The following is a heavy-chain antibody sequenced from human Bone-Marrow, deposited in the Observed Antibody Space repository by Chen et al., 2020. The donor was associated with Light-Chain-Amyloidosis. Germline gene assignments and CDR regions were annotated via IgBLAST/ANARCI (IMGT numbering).Heavy chain of an antibody. CDR3: SREFTGYDDY. Sequence: DVQLLESGGGLVQPGGSLRLSCAASGFTFRTSWMHWVRQAPGKGLVWVSRINPDGTRVDSADSVRGRFTISRDDAKSTLYLQMNSLSAEDTAVYYCSREFTGYDDYWGQGTLVTVSS. CDR2: INPDGTRV. D-gene: IGHD5-12*01. J-gene: IGHJ4*02. CDR1: GFTFRTSW. V-gene: IGHV3-74*01.